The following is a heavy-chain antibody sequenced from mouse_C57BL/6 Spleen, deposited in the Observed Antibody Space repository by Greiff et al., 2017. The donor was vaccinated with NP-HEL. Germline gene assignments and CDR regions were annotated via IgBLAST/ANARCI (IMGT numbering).Heavy chain of an antibody. J-gene: IGHJ2*01. CDR2: IYPGDGDT. V-gene: IGHV1-80*01. D-gene: IGHD1-1*01. Sequence: QVQLQQSGAELVKPGASVKISCKASGYAFSSYWMNWVKQRPGKGLEWIGQIYPGDGDTNYNGKFKGKATLTADKSSSTAYMQLSSLTSEDSAVYFCARLTTVVAPYYFDYWGQGTTLTVSS. CDR3: ARLTTVVAPYYFDY. CDR1: GYAFSSYW.